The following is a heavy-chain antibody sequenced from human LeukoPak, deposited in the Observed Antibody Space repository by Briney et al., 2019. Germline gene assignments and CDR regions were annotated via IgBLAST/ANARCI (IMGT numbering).Heavy chain of an antibody. D-gene: IGHD3-9*01. CDR2: ISAYNGNT. Sequence: ASVKVSCKASGYTFTSYGISWVRQAPGQGLEWMGWISAYNGNTNYAQKLQGRVTMTTDTSTSTTYMELRSLRSDDTAVYYCARDRSQGYFDWLLSNTNAFDIWGQGTMVTVSS. CDR3: ARDRSQGYFDWLLSNTNAFDI. V-gene: IGHV1-18*01. CDR1: GYTFTSYG. J-gene: IGHJ3*02.